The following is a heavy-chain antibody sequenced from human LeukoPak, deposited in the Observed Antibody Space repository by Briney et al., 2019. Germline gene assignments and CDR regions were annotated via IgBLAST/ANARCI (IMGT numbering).Heavy chain of an antibody. V-gene: IGHV3-21*01. Sequence: GGSLRLSCAASGFTFSSYSMNWVRQAPGKGLEWVSSISSSSNYIYYADSVKGRFTISRDNAKNSLNLQMNSLRAEDTAVYYCARCSPTCASGSSDYWGQGTLVTVSS. D-gene: IGHD3-10*01. CDR1: GFTFSSYS. J-gene: IGHJ4*02. CDR3: ARCSPTCASGSSDY. CDR2: ISSSSNYI.